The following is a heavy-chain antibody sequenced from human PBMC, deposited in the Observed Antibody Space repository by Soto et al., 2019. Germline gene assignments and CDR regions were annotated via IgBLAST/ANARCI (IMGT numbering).Heavy chain of an antibody. Sequence: ASVKVSCKASGGTFSSYAISWVRQAPGQGLEWMGGIIPIFGTANYAQKFQGRVTITADESTSTAYMELSSLRSEDTAVYYCARGEQWVEYYYGMDVWGQGTTVTVS. CDR2: IIPIFGTA. J-gene: IGHJ6*02. V-gene: IGHV1-69*13. D-gene: IGHD6-19*01. CDR3: ARGEQWVEYYYGMDV. CDR1: GGTFSSYA.